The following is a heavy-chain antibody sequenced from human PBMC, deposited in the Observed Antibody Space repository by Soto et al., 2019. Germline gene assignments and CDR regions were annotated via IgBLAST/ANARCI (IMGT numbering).Heavy chain of an antibody. Sequence: PGESLKISCKGSGYSFTSYWISWVRQMPGKGLEWMGRIDPSDSYTNYSPSFQGHVTISADKSISTAYLQWSSLKASDTAMYYCATSWVRYCSSTSCYPGYGMDVWGQGTTVTVSS. V-gene: IGHV5-10-1*01. CDR3: ATSWVRYCSSTSCYPGYGMDV. CDR1: GYSFTSYW. J-gene: IGHJ6*02. D-gene: IGHD2-2*01. CDR2: IDPSDSYT.